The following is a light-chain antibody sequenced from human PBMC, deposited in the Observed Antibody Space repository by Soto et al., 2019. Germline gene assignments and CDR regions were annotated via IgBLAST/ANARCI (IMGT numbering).Light chain of an antibody. V-gene: IGKV1-17*01. Sequence: DIQMTQSPSSLSAPVGDRVTITCRASQGIRDALGWYQQKPGKVPKRLIYSASSLQNGVPSRFSGSGSETVFTLTISSLQTEDFATYFCLQHSDYPFTFGQGTKVDIK. CDR1: QGIRDA. CDR3: LQHSDYPFT. J-gene: IGKJ2*01. CDR2: SAS.